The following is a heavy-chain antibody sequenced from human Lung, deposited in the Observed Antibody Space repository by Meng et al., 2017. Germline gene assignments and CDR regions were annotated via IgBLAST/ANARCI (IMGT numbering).Heavy chain of an antibody. Sequence: VELGVSGGGVGQPGKSLRVSCEASGFSFRSYGMHWVRQAPGKGLEWVAVIWNDGSNQYYADSVKGRFSISRDNSKNTLFLQMNSLRAEDTAMYFCARDERATQFEYWGQGTLVTVSS. CDR3: ARDERATQFEY. J-gene: IGHJ4*02. CDR1: GFSFRSYG. CDR2: IWNDGSNQ. V-gene: IGHV3-33*01.